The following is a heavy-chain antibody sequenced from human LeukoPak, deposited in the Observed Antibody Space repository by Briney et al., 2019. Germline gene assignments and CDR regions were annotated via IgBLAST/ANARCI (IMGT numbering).Heavy chain of an antibody. J-gene: IGHJ4*02. CDR2: IRPNSGDT. D-gene: IGHD4-17*01. Sequence: ASVKVSCKASGYTFTDYFIHWVRQAPGQGLEWMGWIRPNSGDTHYAQTFQGRVTMTRDTSVSTAHMELSSLRSDDTAIYYCARNYGHNSKYFDLWGQGTLVTVSS. CDR3: ARNYGHNSKYFDL. V-gene: IGHV1-2*02. CDR1: GYTFTDYF.